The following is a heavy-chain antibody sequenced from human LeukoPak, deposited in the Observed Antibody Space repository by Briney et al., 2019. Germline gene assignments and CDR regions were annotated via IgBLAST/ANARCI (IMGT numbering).Heavy chain of an antibody. J-gene: IGHJ4*02. V-gene: IGHV3-15*01. CDR1: GFTFSNAW. D-gene: IGHD3-10*01. CDR2: IKSKTDGGTA. Sequence: GGSLRLSCAASGFTFSNAWMSWVRQAPGKGLEWVGRIKSKTDGGTADYAAPVKGRFTISRDDSKNTLYLQMNSLKTDDTAVYYRTTYLWFGELLTNYWGQGIQVTVSS. CDR3: TTYLWFGELLTNY.